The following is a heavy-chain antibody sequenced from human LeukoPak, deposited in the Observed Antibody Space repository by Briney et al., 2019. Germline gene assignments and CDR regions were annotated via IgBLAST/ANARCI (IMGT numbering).Heavy chain of an antibody. D-gene: IGHD6-13*01. V-gene: IGHV3-9*01. J-gene: IGHJ4*02. Sequence: PGRSLRLSCAASGFTFDDYAMHWVRQAPGKGLEWVSGISWNSGSIGYADSVKGRFTISRDNAKNSLYLQMNSLKTEDTAVYYCVRRSTAAGTEHFDYWGQGTLVTVSS. CDR2: ISWNSGSI. CDR3: VRRSTAAGTEHFDY. CDR1: GFTFDDYA.